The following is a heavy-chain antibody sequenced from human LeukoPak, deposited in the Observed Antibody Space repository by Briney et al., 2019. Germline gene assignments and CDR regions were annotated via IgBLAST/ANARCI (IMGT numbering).Heavy chain of an antibody. Sequence: NAGGSLRLSCAASEFTFSDYYMSWIRQAPGKGLEWVSYISSSGSTIYYADSVKGRFTISRDNAKNSLYLQMNSLRAEDTAVYYCARNRNPHYYGSGSYPTYYYYYYGMDVWGQGTTVTVSS. CDR2: ISSSGSTI. D-gene: IGHD3-10*01. CDR3: ARNRNPHYYGSGSYPTYYYYYYGMDV. J-gene: IGHJ6*02. CDR1: EFTFSDYY. V-gene: IGHV3-11*01.